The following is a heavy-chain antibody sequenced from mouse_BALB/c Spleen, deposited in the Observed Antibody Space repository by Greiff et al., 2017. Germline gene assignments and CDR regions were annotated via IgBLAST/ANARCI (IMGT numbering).Heavy chain of an antibody. V-gene: IGHV1-69*01. CDR2: IDTSDSYT. CDR1: GYTFTDYW. J-gene: IGHJ3*01. CDR3: AKYGNHHAY. D-gene: IGHD2-10*02. Sequence: QVQLQQPGAELVMPGASVKMSCKASGYTFTDYWMHWVKQRPGQGLEWIGAIDTSDSYTSYNQKFKGKATLTVDESSSTAYMQLSSLTSEDSAVYDCAKYGNHHAYWGQGTLVTVSA.